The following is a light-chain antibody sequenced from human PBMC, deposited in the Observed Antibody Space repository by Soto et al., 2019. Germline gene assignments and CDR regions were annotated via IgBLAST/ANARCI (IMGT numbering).Light chain of an antibody. CDR2: EVS. CDR3: TSYTSSSTYV. CDR1: SSDVGGYNY. J-gene: IGLJ1*01. Sequence: QSALTQPASVSGSPGQSITISCTGTSSDVGGYNYVSWYQQHPGKAPKPMIYEVSNRPSGASNRFSGSKSGNTASLTISGLQAEDEADYYCTSYTSSSTYVFGTGTK. V-gene: IGLV2-14*01.